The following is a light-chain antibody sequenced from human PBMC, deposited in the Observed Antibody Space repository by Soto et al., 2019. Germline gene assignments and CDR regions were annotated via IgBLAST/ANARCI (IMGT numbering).Light chain of an antibody. V-gene: IGLV2-23*03. J-gene: IGLJ1*01. CDR2: ECN. Sequence: QSALAQPASVSGSPGQSITISCTGTNNDVGGYNLVSWYQQHPDKVPKVIISECNKRPSGVSYRFSGSKSGDTASLTISGLQAEDEADYYCCSYAGYSTFVFGSGTKVTVL. CDR1: NNDVGGYNL. CDR3: CSYAGYSTFV.